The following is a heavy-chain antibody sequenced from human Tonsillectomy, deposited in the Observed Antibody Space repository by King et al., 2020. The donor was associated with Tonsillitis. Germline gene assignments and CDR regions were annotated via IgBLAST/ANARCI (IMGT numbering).Heavy chain of an antibody. D-gene: IGHD2-21*02. CDR2: IKQDGSEK. J-gene: IGHJ3*02. CDR1: GFTFSSYW. V-gene: IGHV3-7*03. CDR3: ASLSAGDPLDI. Sequence: VQLVESGGGLVQPGGSLRLSCAASGFTFSSYWMSWVRQAPGKGLEWVANIKQDGSEKYYVDSVKGRFTISRDNAKNSLYLQMNSLRAEDTAVYYCASLSAGDPLDIWGQGTMVTVSS.